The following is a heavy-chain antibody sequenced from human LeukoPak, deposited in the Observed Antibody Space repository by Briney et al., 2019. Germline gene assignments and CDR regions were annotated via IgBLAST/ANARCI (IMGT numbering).Heavy chain of an antibody. CDR3: ARVEYYFNY. J-gene: IGHJ4*02. CDR2: IKQDGSEK. V-gene: IGHV3-7*04. Sequence: RGSLRLSCAASGFTFRSYWMSWVRQAPGKGLEWVANIKQDGSEKYYVDSVKGRFTISRDNAKNSLYLQMNSLRVEDTAVYYCARVEYYFNYWGQGTLVIVSS. D-gene: IGHD5-24*01. CDR1: GFTFRSYW.